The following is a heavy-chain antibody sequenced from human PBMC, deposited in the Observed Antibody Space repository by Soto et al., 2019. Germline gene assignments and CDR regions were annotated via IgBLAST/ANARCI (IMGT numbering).Heavy chain of an antibody. J-gene: IGHJ4*02. D-gene: IGHD1-26*01. Sequence: SETLSLTCTVSGGSISSYYWSWIRQPPGKGLEWIGYIYYSGSTNYNPSLKSRVTISVDTSKNQFSLKLSSVTAADTAVYYCATGKDRAWVVHWGQGTLVTVSS. CDR3: ATGKDRAWVVH. V-gene: IGHV4-59*01. CDR2: IYYSGST. CDR1: GGSISSYY.